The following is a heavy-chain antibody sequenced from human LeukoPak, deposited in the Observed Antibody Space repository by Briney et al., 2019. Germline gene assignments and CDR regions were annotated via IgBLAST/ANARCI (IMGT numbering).Heavy chain of an antibody. CDR3: IRVSLVAASVFFDY. CDR1: GFTFGDYA. Sequence: PGGSLRLSCTASGFTFGDYAMSWVRQAPGKGLEWVSFIRSKDYGGTTEYAASVKGKFTISRDDSKSIAYLQMNSLKTEDTAVYYCIRVSLVAASVFFDYWGQGTLVTVSS. J-gene: IGHJ4*02. D-gene: IGHD2-15*01. CDR2: IRSKDYGGTT. V-gene: IGHV3-49*04.